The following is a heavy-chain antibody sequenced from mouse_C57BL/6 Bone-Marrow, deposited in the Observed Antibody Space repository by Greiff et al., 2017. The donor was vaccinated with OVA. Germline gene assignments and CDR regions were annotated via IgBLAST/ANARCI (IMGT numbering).Heavy chain of an antibody. CDR2: ISKGGGST. Sequence: EVQGVESGGGLVQPGGSLKLSCAASGFTFSDYYMYWVRQTPEKRLEWVAYISKGGGSTYYPDTVKGRFTISRDNAKNTLYLQMTSLRSEDTAMYYCARSGYDEGYAMDYWGQGTSVTVSS. J-gene: IGHJ4*01. V-gene: IGHV5-12*03. CDR3: ARSGYDEGYAMDY. CDR1: GFTFSDYY. D-gene: IGHD2-2*01.